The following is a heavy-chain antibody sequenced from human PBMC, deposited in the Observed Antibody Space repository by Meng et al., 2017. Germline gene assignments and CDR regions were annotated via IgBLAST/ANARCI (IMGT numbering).Heavy chain of an antibody. V-gene: IGHV3-30*01. J-gene: IGHJ6*02. CDR2: ISYDGSNK. CDR3: ARDPNYYDSSGYYYFRGGYYYGMDV. D-gene: IGHD3-22*01. Sequence: GESLKISCAASGFTFSSYAMHWVRQAPGKGLEWVAVISYDGSNKYYADSVKGRFTISRDNSKNTLYLQMDSLRAEDTAVYYCARDPNYYDSSGYYYFRGGYYYGMDVWGQGTTVTASS. CDR1: GFTFSSYA.